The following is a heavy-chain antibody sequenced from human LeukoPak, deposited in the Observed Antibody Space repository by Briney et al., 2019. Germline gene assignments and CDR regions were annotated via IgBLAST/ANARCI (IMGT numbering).Heavy chain of an antibody. D-gene: IGHD5-18*01. V-gene: IGHV4-59*12. Sequence: SETLSLTCTVSGGSISSYYWSWIRQPPGKGLEWIGYIYYSGSTNYNPSLKSRVTISIDTSKKQFSLKLSSVTAADTAVYYFARRKDPILLWFYFDYWGQGTLVTVSS. CDR2: IYYSGST. CDR3: ARRKDPILLWFYFDY. CDR1: GGSISSYY. J-gene: IGHJ4*02.